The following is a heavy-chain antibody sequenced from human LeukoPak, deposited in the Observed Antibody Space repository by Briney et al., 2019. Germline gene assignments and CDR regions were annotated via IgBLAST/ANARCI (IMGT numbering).Heavy chain of an antibody. V-gene: IGHV4-59*01. CDR1: GFSISSYY. D-gene: IGHD3-10*01. CDR2: IHFSGDT. J-gene: IGHJ4*02. Sequence: PSETLSLTCTVSGFSISSYYWSWVRQPPGKGLEWIAYIHFSGDTNYNPSFKSRLTTSVDTSKNLFFLNLNSVTAADTAVYYCVRDRWLDYWGQGIQVTVSS. CDR3: VRDRWLDY.